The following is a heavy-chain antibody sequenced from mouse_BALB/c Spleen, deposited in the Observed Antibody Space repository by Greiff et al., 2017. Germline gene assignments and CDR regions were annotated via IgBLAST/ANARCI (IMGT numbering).Heavy chain of an antibody. Sequence: VQLKESGPGLVKPSQSLSLTCTVTGYSITSDYAWNWIRQFPGNKLEWMGYISYSGSTSYNPSLKSRISITRDTSKNQFFLQLNSVTTEDTATYYCARGGDYYGSSPFAYWGQGTLVTVSA. J-gene: IGHJ3*01. V-gene: IGHV3-2*02. D-gene: IGHD1-1*01. CDR1: GYSITSDYA. CDR2: ISYSGST. CDR3: ARGGDYYGSSPFAY.